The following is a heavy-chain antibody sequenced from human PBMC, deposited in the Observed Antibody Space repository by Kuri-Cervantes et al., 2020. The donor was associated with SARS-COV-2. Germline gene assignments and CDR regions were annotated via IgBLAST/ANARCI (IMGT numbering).Heavy chain of an antibody. D-gene: IGHD3-3*01. CDR1: GGSISSYY. Sequence: ESLKISCTVSGGSISSYYWSWMRQPPGKGLEWIGYIYYSGSTNYNPSLKSRVTISVDTSKNQFSLKLSSVTAADTAVYYCARDSSGYYYYGMDVWGQGTTVTVSS. V-gene: IGHV4-59*01. CDR2: IYYSGST. J-gene: IGHJ6*02. CDR3: ARDSSGYYYYGMDV.